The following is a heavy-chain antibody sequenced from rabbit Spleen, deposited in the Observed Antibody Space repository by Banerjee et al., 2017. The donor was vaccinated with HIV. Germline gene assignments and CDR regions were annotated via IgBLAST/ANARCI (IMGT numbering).Heavy chain of an antibody. Sequence: QSVEESGGRLVTPGTPLTLTCTVSGFSLSTYAMIWVRQAPGEGLEFIGIISSNGNTYYASWAKGRFTISKTSTTVDLKIIGPTNEDTATYFCARGGSYDDYGAPDHDTFDPWGQGTLVTVS. CDR2: ISSNGNT. J-gene: IGHJ2*01. CDR1: GFSLSTYA. CDR3: ARGGSYDDYGAPDHDTFDP. V-gene: IGHV1S69*01. D-gene: IGHD2-1*01.